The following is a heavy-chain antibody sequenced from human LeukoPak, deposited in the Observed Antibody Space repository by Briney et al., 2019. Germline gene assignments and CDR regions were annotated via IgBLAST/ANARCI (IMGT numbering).Heavy chain of an antibody. CDR2: IYYSGST. V-gene: IGHV4-30-4*01. J-gene: IGHJ5*02. CDR1: GGSISSGDYY. Sequence: PSETLSLTCTVSGGSISSGDYYWSWIRQPPGKGLEWIGYIYYSGSTYYNPSLKSRVTISVDTSKNQFSLKLSSVTAADTAVYYCASELRITMVRGVIKGDPPEAWGQGTLVTVSS. D-gene: IGHD3-10*01. CDR3: ASELRITMVRGVIKGDPPEA.